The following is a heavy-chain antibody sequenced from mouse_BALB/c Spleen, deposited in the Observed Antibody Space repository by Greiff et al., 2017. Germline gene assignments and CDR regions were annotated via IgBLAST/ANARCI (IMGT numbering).Heavy chain of an antibody. Sequence: DVKLVESGGGLVQPGGSRKLSCAASGFTFSDYGMAWVRQAPGKGPEWVAFISNLAYSIYYADTVTGRFTISRENAKNTLYLEMSSLRSEDTAMYYCARDLPWAMDYWGQGTSVTVSS. CDR3: ARDLPWAMDY. D-gene: IGHD5-5*01. CDR1: GFTFSDYG. V-gene: IGHV5-15*02. J-gene: IGHJ4*01. CDR2: ISNLAYSI.